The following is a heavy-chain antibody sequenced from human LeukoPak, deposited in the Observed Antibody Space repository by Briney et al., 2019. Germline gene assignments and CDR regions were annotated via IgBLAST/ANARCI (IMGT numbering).Heavy chain of an antibody. V-gene: IGHV4-59*01. J-gene: IGHJ6*03. Sequence: SETLSLTCTVSGGPISSYYWSWIRQPPGKGLEWIGYVYDSESTNYNPSLKGRVAISLDTSKSQFSLRLTSVTAADSAVYFCARSPRLCSSTSCRYMDAWGKGTTVTVSS. CDR3: ARSPRLCSSTSCRYMDA. D-gene: IGHD2-2*01. CDR1: GGPISSYY. CDR2: VYDSEST.